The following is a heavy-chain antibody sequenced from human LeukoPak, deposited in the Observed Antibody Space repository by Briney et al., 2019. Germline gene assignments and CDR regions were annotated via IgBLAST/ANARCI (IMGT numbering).Heavy chain of an antibody. Sequence: ASVKVSCKTSGYTFTGYYMHWVRQAPGQGLEWMGWINPNSGGTNYAQKFQGRVTMTSDTSISTAYMELSRLRSDDTAVYYCARDYYGSGSYYQLGYWGQGTLVTVSS. D-gene: IGHD3-10*01. CDR1: GYTFTGYY. CDR2: INPNSGGT. CDR3: ARDYYGSGSYYQLGY. J-gene: IGHJ4*02. V-gene: IGHV1-2*02.